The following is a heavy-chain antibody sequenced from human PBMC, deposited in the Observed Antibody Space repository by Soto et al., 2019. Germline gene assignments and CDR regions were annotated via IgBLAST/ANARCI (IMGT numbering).Heavy chain of an antibody. CDR1: GFIFSEST. V-gene: IGHV3-64D*06. CDR2: VSTSGRST. CDR3: VKQAHGLDGVAFDY. D-gene: IGHD2-15*01. J-gene: IGHJ4*02. Sequence: GGPLRLSCSASGFIFSESTIYWVRQVPGKGLEAISAVSTSGRSTYYADSVKDRFTISRDNSKNTLFLQMGSLRPEDTAIYYCVKQAHGLDGVAFDYWGQGTQVTV.